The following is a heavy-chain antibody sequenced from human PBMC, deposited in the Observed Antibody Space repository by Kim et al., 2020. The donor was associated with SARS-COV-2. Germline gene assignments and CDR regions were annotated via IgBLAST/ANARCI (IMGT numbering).Heavy chain of an antibody. CDR2: INNSGST. CDR3: ARVSGRLD. Sequence: SETLSLTCAVYSGSFSGYYWGWIRQTPGKGLKQNGEINNSGSTNYNPSLKSRVTVSVDTSKNQFSLKMSSVTAADTAVYFCARVSGRLDWGQGTLVTVSS. V-gene: IGHV4-34*01. J-gene: IGHJ4*02. CDR1: SGSFSGYY. D-gene: IGHD6-25*01.